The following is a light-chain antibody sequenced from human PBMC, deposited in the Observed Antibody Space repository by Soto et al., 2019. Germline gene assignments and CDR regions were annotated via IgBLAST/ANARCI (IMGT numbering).Light chain of an antibody. CDR2: KAS. J-gene: IGKJ5*01. CDR1: ERISRW. CDR3: QQHNSFSIT. Sequence: DIQMTQSPSTLSASVGDRVTITCRASERISRWLAWYQQKPGKAPKLLIYKASSLESGVPSRFSGSGSGTEFTLTINSLQADDFATYYCQQHNSFSITVGQGTRLESK. V-gene: IGKV1-5*03.